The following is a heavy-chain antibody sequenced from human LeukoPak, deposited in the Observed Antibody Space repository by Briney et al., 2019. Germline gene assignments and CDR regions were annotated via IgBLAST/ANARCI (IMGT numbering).Heavy chain of an antibody. D-gene: IGHD3-9*01. Sequence: GGSLRLSCATSGFSFTSSSMNWVRQAPGKGLEWLGYITDASTYIDYADSFKGRFTISRDNAKNPPYLQVNSLRSEDTAVYYCARGLHYDILTGSYWGQGTLVTVSS. V-gene: IGHV3-21*05. J-gene: IGHJ4*02. CDR3: ARGLHYDILTGSY. CDR2: ITDASTYI. CDR1: GFSFTSSS.